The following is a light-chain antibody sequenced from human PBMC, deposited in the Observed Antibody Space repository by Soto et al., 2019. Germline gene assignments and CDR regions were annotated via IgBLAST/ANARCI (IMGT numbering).Light chain of an antibody. CDR2: VTS. CDR1: QGMSSY. CDR3: QQLSLYPLT. J-gene: IGKJ4*01. Sequence: IQLTQSPSSLSASVGDRVTLTCRASQGMSSYLAWYQQKPGKAPKLLIYVTSTLQTGVPSRFSGSGSGADFTLTISSLQPEDSAPYYCQQLSLYPLTFGGGTKVEIK. V-gene: IGKV1-9*01.